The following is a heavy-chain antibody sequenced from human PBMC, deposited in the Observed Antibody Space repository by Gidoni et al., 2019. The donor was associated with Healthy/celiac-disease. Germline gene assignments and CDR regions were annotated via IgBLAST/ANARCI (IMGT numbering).Heavy chain of an antibody. Sequence: QVQRVQSGAEVKKPGSSVKVSCKASVGTFSSYAIRGGRQAPGPGLEWLGGIIPIFGTANYAQKFQGRVTITADESTSTAYMELSRLRSEDTAVYYCARGGDIVVVPAALWSSPYFDYWGQGTLVTVSS. J-gene: IGHJ4*02. V-gene: IGHV1-69*01. D-gene: IGHD2-2*01. CDR2: IIPIFGTA. CDR1: VGTFSSYA. CDR3: ARGGDIVVVPAALWSSPYFDY.